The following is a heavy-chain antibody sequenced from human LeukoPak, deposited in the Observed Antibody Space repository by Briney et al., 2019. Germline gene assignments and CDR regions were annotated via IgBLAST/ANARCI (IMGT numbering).Heavy chain of an antibody. CDR3: ASSRAVGFRDDAFDI. J-gene: IGHJ3*02. Sequence: GGSLRLSCAASGFTVSINYMTWARQAPGKGLEWVSVVYSGGSTYSADSVKGRFTVSRDNSKNTLYLQMNSLRAEDTAVYYCASSRAVGFRDDAFDIWGQGTMVTVSS. CDR2: VYSGGST. V-gene: IGHV3-66*01. D-gene: IGHD3-10*01. CDR1: GFTVSINY.